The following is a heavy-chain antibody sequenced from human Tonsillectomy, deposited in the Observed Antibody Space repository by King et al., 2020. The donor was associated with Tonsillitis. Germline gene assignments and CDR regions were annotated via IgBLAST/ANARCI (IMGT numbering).Heavy chain of an antibody. D-gene: IGHD5-18*01. Sequence: VQLQESGPGLVKPSETLSLTCTVSGGSISSYYWSWIRPPPGKGLEWIGYIYYSGSTNYNPSLKSRVTISVDTSKNQFSLKLSSVTAADTAVYYCARACPIYSYGYGRVYFDYWGQGTLVTVSS. CDR1: GGSISSYY. J-gene: IGHJ4*02. CDR3: ARACPIYSYGYGRVYFDY. V-gene: IGHV4-59*01. CDR2: IYYSGST.